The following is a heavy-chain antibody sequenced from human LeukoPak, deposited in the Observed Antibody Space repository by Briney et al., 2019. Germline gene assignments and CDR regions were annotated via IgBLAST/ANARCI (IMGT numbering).Heavy chain of an antibody. J-gene: IGHJ4*02. Sequence: GASVKVSCKASGYTFTGYYVHWVRQAPGQGLEWMGWINPGSGGTKYAQKFQGRVTMTGDTSISTAYMELSRLRFDDTAVYFCAGRPDTSVVAIFDYWGQGTLVTISS. CDR3: AGRPDTSVVAIFDY. CDR2: INPGSGGT. V-gene: IGHV1-2*02. D-gene: IGHD3-22*01. CDR1: GYTFTGYY.